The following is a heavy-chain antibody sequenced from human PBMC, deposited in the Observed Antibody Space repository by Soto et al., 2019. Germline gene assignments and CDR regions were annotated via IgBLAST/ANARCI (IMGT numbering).Heavy chain of an antibody. CDR2: IIPIFGTA. CDR3: ARYPHSSSWFGFDY. CDR1: GGTFSSYA. Sequence: ASVKVSCKASGGTFSSYAISWVRQVPGQGLEWMGGIIPIFGTANYAQKFQGRVTITADESTSTAYMELSSLRSEDTAVYYCARYPHSSSWFGFDYWGQGTLVTVSS. D-gene: IGHD6-13*01. J-gene: IGHJ4*02. V-gene: IGHV1-69*13.